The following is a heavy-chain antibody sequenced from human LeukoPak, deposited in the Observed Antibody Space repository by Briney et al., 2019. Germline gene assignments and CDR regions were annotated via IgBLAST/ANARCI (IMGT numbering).Heavy chain of an antibody. CDR2: IRGDGVST. J-gene: IGHJ4*02. CDR3: ARKSGKFDY. Sequence: GGSLRLSCVPSLLPIAVFATHWVRQAPGKGLEWVSLIRGDGVSTFYADSVKGRFSISRDNSKNSLSLEIRSLRTEDTAMFYCARKSGKFDYWGQGTLVAVSS. CDR1: LLPIAVFA. V-gene: IGHV3-43*02.